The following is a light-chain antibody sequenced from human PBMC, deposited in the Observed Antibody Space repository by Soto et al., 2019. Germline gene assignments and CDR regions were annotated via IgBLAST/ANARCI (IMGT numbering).Light chain of an antibody. Sequence: QAVVTQPHSASGTPGQRVNISCSGSSSNIGTNSVSWYQHLPGKAPKLIIYNNDRPPSGVPDRFSGSKSDTSASLAISGLQSEDETDYYCAAWDDSLNGTVFGGGTKLTV. CDR3: AAWDDSLNGTV. CDR1: SSNIGTNS. J-gene: IGLJ2*01. V-gene: IGLV1-44*01. CDR2: NND.